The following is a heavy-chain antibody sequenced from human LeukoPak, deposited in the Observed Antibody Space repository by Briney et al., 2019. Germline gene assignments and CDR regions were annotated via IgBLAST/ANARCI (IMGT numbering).Heavy chain of an antibody. CDR3: ARSFTYYYDSSGDFFDY. V-gene: IGHV4-61*08. J-gene: IGHJ4*02. D-gene: IGHD3-22*01. Sequence: PSETLSLTCTVSGGSISSDDYYWSWIRQPPGKGLEWIGYIYYSGSTNYNPSLKSRVTISVDTSKNQFSLKLSSVTAADTAVYYCARSFTYYYDSSGDFFDYWGQGTLVTVSS. CDR1: GGSISSDDYY. CDR2: IYYSGST.